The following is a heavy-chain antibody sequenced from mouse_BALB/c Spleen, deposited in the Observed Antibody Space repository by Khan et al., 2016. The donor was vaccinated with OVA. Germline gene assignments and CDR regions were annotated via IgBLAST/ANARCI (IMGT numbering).Heavy chain of an antibody. V-gene: IGHV5-6*01. CDR3: ASHLTGSFAY. J-gene: IGHJ3*01. D-gene: IGHD4-1*01. CDR1: GFTFSTYG. Sequence: VQLVESGGDLVKPGGSLRLSCAASGFTFSTYGMSWVRHPPDKRLDGLATINSNGDYTYYPAPLKGRFPFSGKNAENTLDLKMSSLQSEDTAIYYCASHLTGSFAYWGQGTLVTVSA. CDR2: INSNGDYT.